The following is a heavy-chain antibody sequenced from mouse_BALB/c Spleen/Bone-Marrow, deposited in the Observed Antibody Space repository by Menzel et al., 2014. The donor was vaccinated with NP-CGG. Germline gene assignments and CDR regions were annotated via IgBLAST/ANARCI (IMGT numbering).Heavy chain of an antibody. D-gene: IGHD2-4*01. CDR3: ARDSFLITRALDY. Sequence: VKLVESGPGLVAPSQSLSITCTVSGFSLTGYGESWVRQPPGKATEWLGMIWGDGSTDYNSALKSRLSISKDNSKSQVFLKMNSLQTDDTARYYCARDSFLITRALDYWGQGTSVTVSS. J-gene: IGHJ4*01. CDR1: GFSLTGYG. CDR2: IWGDGST. V-gene: IGHV2-6-7*01.